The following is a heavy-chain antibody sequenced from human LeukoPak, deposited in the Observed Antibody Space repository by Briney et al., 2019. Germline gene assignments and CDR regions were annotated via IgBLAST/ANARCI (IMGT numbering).Heavy chain of an antibody. CDR2: ISGSGGST. CDR3: AKDMGYSYGSGIDY. CDR1: GFTFSSYA. V-gene: IGHV3-23*01. D-gene: IGHD5-18*01. Sequence: GGSLRLSCAASGFTFSSYAMSWVRQAPGKGLEWVSAISGSGGSTYYADSVKGRFTISRDNSKNTLYLQMNSLRAEDTAVYYCAKDMGYSYGSGIDYWGQGTLVTVSS. J-gene: IGHJ4*02.